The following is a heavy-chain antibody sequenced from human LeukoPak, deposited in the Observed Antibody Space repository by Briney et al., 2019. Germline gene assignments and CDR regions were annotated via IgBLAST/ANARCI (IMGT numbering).Heavy chain of an antibody. CDR2: IIPILGIA. J-gene: IGHJ5*02. CDR1: GGTFSSYT. Sequence: SVKVSCKASGGTFSSYTISWVRQAPGQGLEWMGRIIPILGIANYAQKFQGRVTITADKPTSTADMELSRRRSEDTAVYDCARDPGWFDTRGQGTLGTVSS. CDR3: ARDPGWFDT. V-gene: IGHV1-69*04.